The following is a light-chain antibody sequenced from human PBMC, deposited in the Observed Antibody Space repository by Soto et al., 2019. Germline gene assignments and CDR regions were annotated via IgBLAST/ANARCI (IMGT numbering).Light chain of an antibody. CDR2: EVT. Sequence: QSALAQPASVSGSPGQSVTISCTGTSSDIGNYDLVSWYQQVPGKAPRLIIYEVTKRPSGISDRFSGSKSGNTASLTVSGLQPEDEADDFGCSFAASDTPHLFGSGTKLTVL. J-gene: IGLJ2*01. CDR3: CSFAASDTPHL. V-gene: IGLV2-23*02. CDR1: SSDIGNYDL.